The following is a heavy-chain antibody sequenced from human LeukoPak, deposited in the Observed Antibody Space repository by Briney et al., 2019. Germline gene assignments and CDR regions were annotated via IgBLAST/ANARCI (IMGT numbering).Heavy chain of an antibody. CDR2: IYYSGST. Sequence: SETLSLTCTVSGGSISSSSYYWGWIRQPPGKGLEWIGSIYYSGSTYYNPSLKSRVTISVDTSKNQFSLKLSSVTAADTAVYYCARGADYYGSGSYYTDYWGQGTLVTVSS. D-gene: IGHD3-10*01. V-gene: IGHV4-39*07. J-gene: IGHJ4*02. CDR1: GGSISSSSYY. CDR3: ARGADYYGSGSYYTDY.